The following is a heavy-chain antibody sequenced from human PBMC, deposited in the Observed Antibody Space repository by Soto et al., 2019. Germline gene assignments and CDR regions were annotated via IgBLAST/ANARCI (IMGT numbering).Heavy chain of an antibody. D-gene: IGHD3-9*01. CDR2: IIPMFGAT. J-gene: IGHJ4*02. V-gene: IGHV1-69*13. CDR1: GGTFSSCA. CDR3: ARALVYDILTGYPRSFDY. Sequence: SVKVSCKASGGTFSSCAINWVRQAPGQGLEWMGGIIPMFGATNYAQKFQGRVTITADESTSTAYMELSSLRSEDTAVYYCARALVYDILTGYPRSFDYWGQGTLVTVSS.